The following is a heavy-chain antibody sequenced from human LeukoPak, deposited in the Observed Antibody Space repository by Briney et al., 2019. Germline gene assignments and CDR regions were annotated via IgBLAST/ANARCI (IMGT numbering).Heavy chain of an antibody. J-gene: IGHJ4*02. V-gene: IGHV3-66*01. CDR2: IYSGGNT. D-gene: IGHD3-22*01. CDR3: ARKTDSGGQGDY. Sequence: GGSLRLPCAASEFSVGSNYMPWVRQAPGKGLEWVSLIYSGGNTYYADSVKGRFTISRDNSKNTLYLQMNSLRAEDTAVYYCARKTDSGGQGDYWGPGTLVTVSS. CDR1: EFSVGSNY.